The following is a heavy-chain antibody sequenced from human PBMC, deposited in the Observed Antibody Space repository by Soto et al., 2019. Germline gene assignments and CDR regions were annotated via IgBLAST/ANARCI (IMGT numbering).Heavy chain of an antibody. CDR1: GYTFTSYG. Sequence: GASVKVSCKASGYTFTSYGISWVRQAPGQGLEWIGWISVGSGNTNYAQKFQERVTITRDISTSTAYMELSSLRSEDTAVYYCAASLLTDSSGYWPYWGQGTRVTVSS. CDR2: ISVGSGNT. CDR3: AASLLTDSSGYWPY. D-gene: IGHD3-22*01. J-gene: IGHJ4*02. V-gene: IGHV1-18*01.